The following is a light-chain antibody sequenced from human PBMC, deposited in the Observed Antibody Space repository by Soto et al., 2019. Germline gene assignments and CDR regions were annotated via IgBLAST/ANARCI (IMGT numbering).Light chain of an antibody. J-gene: IGKJ1*01. V-gene: IGKV3-20*01. CDR1: QSVSSSY. Sequence: EIVLTQSPGTLSLSPGERATLSCRASQSVSSSYLAWYQQKPGQAPRPLIYGASSRATGIPDRFSGSGSGTDFTLTISRLAPEDFAVYYCQQYGSSPETFGQGTKVDIK. CDR2: GAS. CDR3: QQYGSSPET.